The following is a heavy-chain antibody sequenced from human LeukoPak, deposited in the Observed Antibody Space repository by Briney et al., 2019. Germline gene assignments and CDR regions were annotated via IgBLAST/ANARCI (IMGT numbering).Heavy chain of an antibody. CDR3: ARDPAASYYYYGMDV. CDR2: INHSGST. Sequence: SETLSLTCAVYGGSFSGYYWSWISQPPGKGLEWIGEINHSGSTNYNPSLKSRVTISVDTSKNQFSLKLSSVTAADTAVYYCARDPAASYYYYGMDVWGQGTTVTVSS. V-gene: IGHV4-34*01. CDR1: GGSFSGYY. J-gene: IGHJ6*02. D-gene: IGHD2-2*01.